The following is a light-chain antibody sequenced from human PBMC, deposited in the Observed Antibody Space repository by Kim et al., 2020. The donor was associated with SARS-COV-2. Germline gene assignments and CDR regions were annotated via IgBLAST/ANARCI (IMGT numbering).Light chain of an antibody. CDR3: QSFDRSLGGRV. V-gene: IGLV1-40*01. CDR2: ANT. J-gene: IGLJ2*01. Sequence: QGVTTSGAGSSSNIGAGNVVHWYQQFPGTAPKLVIYANTNRPSGVPDRFSGSKSGTSASLAITGLQAEDEADYYCQSFDRSLGGRVFGGGTQLTVL. CDR1: SSNIGAGNV.